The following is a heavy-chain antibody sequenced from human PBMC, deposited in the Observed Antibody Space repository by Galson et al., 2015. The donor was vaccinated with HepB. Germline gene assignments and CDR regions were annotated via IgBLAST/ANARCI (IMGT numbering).Heavy chain of an antibody. CDR3: AKGKGYEDDAFDI. D-gene: IGHD5-12*01. Sequence: SLRLSCAASGFTFSSYAMSWVRQAPGKGLEWVSAISGSGGSTYYADSVKGRFTISRDNSKNTLYLQMNSLRAEDTAVYYCAKGKGYEDDAFDIWGQGTMVTVSS. CDR2: ISGSGGST. V-gene: IGHV3-23*01. J-gene: IGHJ3*02. CDR1: GFTFSSYA.